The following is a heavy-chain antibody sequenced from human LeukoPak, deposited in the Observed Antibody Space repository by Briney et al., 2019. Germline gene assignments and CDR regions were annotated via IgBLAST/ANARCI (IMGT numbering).Heavy chain of an antibody. J-gene: IGHJ4*02. V-gene: IGHV1-18*01. D-gene: IGHD3-3*01. Sequence: ASVKVSCKASGYTFTSYGISWVRQAPGQGLEWMGWISAYNGNTNYAQKLQGRVTMTTDTSTSTAYMELRSLRSDDTAVYYCARDVSSGYYDLWSGYYNFDYWGQGTLVTVSS. CDR2: ISAYNGNT. CDR3: ARDVSSGYYDLWSGYYNFDY. CDR1: GYTFTSYG.